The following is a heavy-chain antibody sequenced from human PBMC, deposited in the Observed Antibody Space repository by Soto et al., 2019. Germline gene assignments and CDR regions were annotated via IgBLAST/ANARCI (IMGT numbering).Heavy chain of an antibody. D-gene: IGHD2-2*01. CDR1: GGTFSSYT. CDR3: ARDFVRPAAITEDAFDI. J-gene: IGHJ3*02. V-gene: IGHV1-69*04. CDR2: IIPILGIA. Sequence: ASVKVSCKASGGTFSSYTISWVRKAPGQGLEWMGRIIPILGIANYAQKFQGRVTITADKSTSTAYMELSSLRSEDTAVYYCARDFVRPAAITEDAFDIWGQGTMVTVSS.